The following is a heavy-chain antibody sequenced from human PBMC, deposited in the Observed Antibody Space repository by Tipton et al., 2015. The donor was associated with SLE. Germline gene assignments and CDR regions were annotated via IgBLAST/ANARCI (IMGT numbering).Heavy chain of an antibody. V-gene: IGHV4-61*01. Sequence: TLSLTCTVSGASIISGPYYWTWIRQTPGKELEWIGYISYNGAINYNPSLRSRVSISADPSKNEFSLNVNAATTVDTAVYFCARERHAYFFDYWGQGTLVAVSS. CDR3: ARERHAYFFDY. CDR2: ISYNGAI. CDR1: GASIISGPYY. J-gene: IGHJ4*02.